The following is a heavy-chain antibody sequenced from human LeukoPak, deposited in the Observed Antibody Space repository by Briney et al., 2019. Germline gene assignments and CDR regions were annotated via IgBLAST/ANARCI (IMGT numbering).Heavy chain of an antibody. D-gene: IGHD6-6*01. V-gene: IGHV1-2*02. CDR3: ARVRIAARLFDY. CDR1: GYTFTGYY. Sequence: ASVKVPCKASGYTFTGYYMHWVRQAPGQGLEWMGWINPNSGGTNYAQKFQGRVTMTRDTSISTAYMELSRLRSDDTAVYYCARVRIAARLFDYWGQGTLVTVSS. CDR2: INPNSGGT. J-gene: IGHJ4*02.